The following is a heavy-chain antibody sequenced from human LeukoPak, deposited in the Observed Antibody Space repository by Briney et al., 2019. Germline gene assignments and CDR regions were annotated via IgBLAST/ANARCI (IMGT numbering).Heavy chain of an antibody. CDR2: IWYDGSNK. V-gene: IGHV3-33*01. CDR3: ARGRNGDFDY. J-gene: IGHJ4*02. Sequence: GRSLRLSCAASGFTFSTYGMHWVRQAPGKGLEWVAVIWYDGSNKYYADSVKGRFTISRDNSKNTLYLQMNSLRAEDTAVYYCARGRNGDFDYWGQGTLVTVSS. D-gene: IGHD4-17*01. CDR1: GFTFSTYG.